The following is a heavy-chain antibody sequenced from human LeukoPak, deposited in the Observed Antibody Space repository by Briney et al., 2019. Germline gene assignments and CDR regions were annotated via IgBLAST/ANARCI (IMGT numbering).Heavy chain of an antibody. V-gene: IGHV3-20*04. CDR1: GFTFDDYG. CDR3: ARWETKRLRGYSGYEGY. CDR2: INWNGGST. Sequence: GGSLRLSCAASGFTFDDYGMSWVRQAPGRGLEWVSGINWNGGSTGYADSVKGRFTISRDNAKNSLYLQMNSLRAEDTALYYCARWETKRLRGYSGYEGYWGQGTLVTVSS. J-gene: IGHJ4*02. D-gene: IGHD5-12*01.